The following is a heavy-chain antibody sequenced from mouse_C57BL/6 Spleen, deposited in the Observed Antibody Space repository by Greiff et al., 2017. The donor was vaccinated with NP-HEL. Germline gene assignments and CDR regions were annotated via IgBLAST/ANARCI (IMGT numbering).Heavy chain of an antibody. CDR1: GYAFTNYL. V-gene: IGHV1-54*01. CDR2: INPGSGGT. J-gene: IGHJ4*01. CDR3: ARRSNYVYAMDY. D-gene: IGHD2-5*01. Sequence: QVQLQQSGAELVRPGTSVKVSCKASGYAFTNYLIEWVQQRPGQGLAWIGVINPGSGGTNYNEKFKGKATLTSDKSSSTAYMQLSSLTSEDSAVYFCARRSNYVYAMDYWGQGTSVTVSS.